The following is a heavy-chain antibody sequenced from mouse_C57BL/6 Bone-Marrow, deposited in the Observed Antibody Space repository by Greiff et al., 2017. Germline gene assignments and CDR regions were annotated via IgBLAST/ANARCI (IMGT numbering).Heavy chain of an antibody. CDR3: ARGQLGRRPCFAY. CDR2: IYPRSGNT. Sequence: QVQLQQSGAELVRPGASVKLSCKASGYTFTSYGMSWVKQRTGQGLEWIGEIYPRSGNTYYNEKFKGKATLTADKSSSTAYMQLRSLTSEDSAVYCGARGQLGRRPCFAYWGQGTLVTVSA. V-gene: IGHV1-81*01. D-gene: IGHD3-1*01. CDR1: GYTFTSYG. J-gene: IGHJ3*01.